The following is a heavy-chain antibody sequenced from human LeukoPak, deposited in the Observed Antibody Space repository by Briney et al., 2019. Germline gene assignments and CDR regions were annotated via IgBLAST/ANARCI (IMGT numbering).Heavy chain of an antibody. CDR3: ARDLWADYTGGYAGDY. Sequence: PGGSLRLSCAASGFTFSSYAMHWVRQAPGKGLEWVAVISYDGSNKYYADSVKGRFTISRDNSKNTLYLQMNSLRAEDTAVYYCARDLWADYTGGYAGDYWGQGTLVTVSS. CDR1: GFTFSSYA. V-gene: IGHV3-30-3*01. J-gene: IGHJ4*02. D-gene: IGHD2-8*02. CDR2: ISYDGSNK.